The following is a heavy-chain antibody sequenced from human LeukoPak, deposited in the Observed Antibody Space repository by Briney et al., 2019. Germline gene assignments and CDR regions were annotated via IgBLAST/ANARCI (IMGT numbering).Heavy chain of an antibody. CDR2: INPNSGGT. D-gene: IGHD3-22*01. Sequence: ASVKVSCKASGYTFTGYYMHWVRQAPGQGLEWMGWINPNSGGTNYAQKFQGRVTMTRDTSISTAYMELSRLRSDDTAVYYCARKFAGYYDSSGYYEEGYWGQGTLVTVSS. J-gene: IGHJ4*02. CDR1: GYTFTGYY. V-gene: IGHV1-2*02. CDR3: ARKFAGYYDSSGYYEEGY.